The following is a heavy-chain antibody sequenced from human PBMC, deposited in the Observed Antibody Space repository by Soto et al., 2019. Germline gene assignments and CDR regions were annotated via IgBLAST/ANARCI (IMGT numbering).Heavy chain of an antibody. J-gene: IGHJ1*01. CDR3: VKGAITMVRGVIASAEYFHH. CDR2: ISSNGGST. Sequence: PGGSLRLSCSASGFTFNSYAMHWVRQAPGKGLEYVSAISSNGGSTYYGDSVKGRFTISRDNSKNTLYLQMSSLRAEDTAVYYCVKGAITMVRGVIASAEYFHHWGQGTLVTVPQ. V-gene: IGHV3-64D*06. CDR1: GFTFNSYA. D-gene: IGHD3-10*01.